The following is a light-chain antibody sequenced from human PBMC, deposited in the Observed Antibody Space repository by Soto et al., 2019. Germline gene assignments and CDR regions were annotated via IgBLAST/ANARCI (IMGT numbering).Light chain of an antibody. V-gene: IGKV3-11*01. CDR2: ETS. J-gene: IGKJ5*01. Sequence: VGLTKSPATLSLSLGERATLSCRASQSVSNYLSWYQQKPGQAPRLLMYETSRRATGIPARFSGSGSGTDFTLTISSLEPEDFAVYYCQQRHNWRDTFGQVRLLE. CDR1: QSVSNY. CDR3: QQRHNWRDT.